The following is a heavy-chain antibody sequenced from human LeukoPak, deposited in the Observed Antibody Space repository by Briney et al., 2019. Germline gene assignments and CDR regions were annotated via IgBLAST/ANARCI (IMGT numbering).Heavy chain of an antibody. CDR1: GFTFSSYG. J-gene: IGHJ3*02. D-gene: IGHD6-19*01. CDR3: AKDLASSGWLGAFVI. Sequence: GGSLRLSCAASGFTFSSYGMHWVRQAPGKGLEWVAVISYDGSNKYYADSVKGRFTISRDNSKNTLYLQMNSLRAEDTAVYYCAKDLASSGWLGAFVISGQGTMVTVSS. CDR2: ISYDGSNK. V-gene: IGHV3-30*18.